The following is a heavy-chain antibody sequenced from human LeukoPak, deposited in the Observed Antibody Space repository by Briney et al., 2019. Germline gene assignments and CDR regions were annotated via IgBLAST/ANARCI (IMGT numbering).Heavy chain of an antibody. J-gene: IGHJ5*02. CDR2: IYYSGST. D-gene: IGHD3-3*01. CDR3: ARTPDSQYYDFWSGYYTGRGKWFDP. V-gene: IGHV4-61*08. Sequence: SSETLSLTCTVSGGSISSGGYYWSWIRQHPGKGLEWIGYIYYSGSTNYNPSLKSRVTISVDTPKNQFSLKLSSVTAADTAVYYCARTPDSQYYDFWSGYYTGRGKWFDPWGQGTLVTVSS. CDR1: GGSISSGGYY.